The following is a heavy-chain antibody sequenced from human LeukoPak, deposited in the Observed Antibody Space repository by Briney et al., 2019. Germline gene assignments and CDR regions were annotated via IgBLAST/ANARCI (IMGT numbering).Heavy chain of an antibody. CDR2: IYTSGST. J-gene: IGHJ4*02. D-gene: IGHD6-19*01. CDR3: ARDSRLYSSGD. CDR1: GGSISSYY. Sequence: SETLSLXYTVSGGSISSYYWSWIRQPAGKGLEWIGRIYTSGSTNYNPSLKSRVTMSVDTSKNQFSLKLSSVTAADTSVYCCARDSRLYSSGDWGQGTLVTVSS. V-gene: IGHV4-4*07.